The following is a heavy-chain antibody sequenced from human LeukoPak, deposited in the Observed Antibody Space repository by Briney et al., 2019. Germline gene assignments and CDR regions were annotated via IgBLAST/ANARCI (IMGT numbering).Heavy chain of an antibody. D-gene: IGHD1-1*01. J-gene: IGHJ3*02. Sequence: SETLSLTCTVSGDSIGSYYWSWIRQPPGKGLEWIGYIYFTGSTNYNPSLKSRVIMSVDTSKNQFSLKLSSVTAADTAVYYRARYKEDAFDIWGQGTMVTVSS. CDR1: GDSIGSYY. CDR3: ARYKEDAFDI. V-gene: IGHV4-59*12. CDR2: IYFTGST.